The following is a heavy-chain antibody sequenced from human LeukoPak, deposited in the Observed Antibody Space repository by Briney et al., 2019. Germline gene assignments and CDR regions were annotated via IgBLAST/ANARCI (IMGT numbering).Heavy chain of an antibody. Sequence: ASVKVSCKASGYTFTGYYMHWVRQAPGQGLEWMGWINPNSGGTNYAQKFQGRVTMTRDTSISTAYMELSRLRSVDTAVYYCARDPSGSYSEDAFDIWGQGTMDTVSS. CDR1: GYTFTGYY. D-gene: IGHD1-26*01. J-gene: IGHJ3*02. V-gene: IGHV1-2*02. CDR2: INPNSGGT. CDR3: ARDPSGSYSEDAFDI.